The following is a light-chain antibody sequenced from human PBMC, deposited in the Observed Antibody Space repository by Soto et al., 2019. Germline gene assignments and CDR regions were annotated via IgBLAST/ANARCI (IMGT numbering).Light chain of an antibody. V-gene: IGKV4-1*01. CDR2: WAS. CDR3: QQYYRSSWT. CDR1: QSVLYSSKNKNY. J-gene: IGKJ1*01. Sequence: DIVMTQSPDSLAVSLGERATINCKSSQSVLYSSKNKNYLAWYQQKPGQAPKLPIYWASTRESGVPDRFSGSGSGTDFTLTISSLQAEDAAVYYCQQYYRSSWTFGQGTKVDIK.